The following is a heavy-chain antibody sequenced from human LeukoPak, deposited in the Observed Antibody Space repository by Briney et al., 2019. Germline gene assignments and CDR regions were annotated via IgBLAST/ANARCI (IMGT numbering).Heavy chain of an antibody. Sequence: GGSLRLSCAASGFTVSSYWMRWVRQAPGKGLVWVSRINRDGSRIDHADSVRGRFTISRDNAKNTLYLQMNSLGVEDTAVYYCVRDFVGPDEYWGQGTQVTVSS. V-gene: IGHV3-74*01. CDR2: INRDGSRI. CDR3: VRDFVGPDEY. J-gene: IGHJ4*02. D-gene: IGHD2-21*01. CDR1: GFTVSSYW.